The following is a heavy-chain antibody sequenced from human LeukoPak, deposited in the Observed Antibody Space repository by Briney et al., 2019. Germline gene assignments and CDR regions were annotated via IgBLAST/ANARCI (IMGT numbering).Heavy chain of an antibody. CDR3: ARVVWLERSYDAYVDY. Sequence: GGSLRLSCAASGFTFSSYSMNWVRQAPGKGGEWVSYISSSRSTIYYADSVKGRFTISRDNAKNSLYLQMNSLRAEDTAVYYCARVVWLERSYDAYVDYWGQGTLVTVSS. CDR1: GFTFSSYS. CDR2: ISSSRSTI. J-gene: IGHJ4*02. D-gene: IGHD3/OR15-3a*01. V-gene: IGHV3-48*01.